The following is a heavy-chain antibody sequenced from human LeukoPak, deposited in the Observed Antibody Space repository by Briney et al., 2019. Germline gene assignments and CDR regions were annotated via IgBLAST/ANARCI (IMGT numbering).Heavy chain of an antibody. Sequence: SETLSLTCTVSGYSISSGYYWGWIRQPPGKGLEWIGSGSTYYNPSLKSRVTISVDTSKNQFSLKLSSVTAADTAVYYCARVGSSYWSDFDYWGQGTLVTISS. D-gene: IGHD2-8*02. J-gene: IGHJ4*02. CDR2: SGST. V-gene: IGHV4-38-2*02. CDR1: GYSISSGYY. CDR3: ARVGSSYWSDFDY.